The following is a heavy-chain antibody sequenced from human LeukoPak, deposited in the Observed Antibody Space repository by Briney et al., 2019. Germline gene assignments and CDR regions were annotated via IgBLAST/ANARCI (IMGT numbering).Heavy chain of an antibody. CDR2: IYYSGSS. CDR3: ARGDTSSRYWAFGY. V-gene: IGHV4-31*03. CDR1: GASISSGGYY. Sequence: SQTLSLTCTVSGASISSGGYYWSWIRQHAGTGLEWIGYIYYSGSSYYNPSLKSRAAISQDTSKNQFSLYLSSVTAADTAVYYCARGDTSSRYWAFGYWGQGTLVTVSS. D-gene: IGHD6-13*01. J-gene: IGHJ4*02.